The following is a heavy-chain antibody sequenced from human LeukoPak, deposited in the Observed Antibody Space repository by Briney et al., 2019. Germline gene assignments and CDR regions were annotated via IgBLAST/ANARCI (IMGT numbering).Heavy chain of an antibody. CDR3: ARRRIRSNWYFDY. D-gene: IGHD1-1*01. CDR1: GGSISSSSYY. J-gene: IGHJ4*02. Sequence: SETLSLTCTVSGGSISSSSYYWGWIRQPPGKGLEWIGSIYYSGSTYYNPSLKSRVTISVDTSKNQFSLKLSSVTAADTAVYYCARRRIRSNWYFDYWGQGTLVTVSS. V-gene: IGHV4-39*01. CDR2: IYYSGST.